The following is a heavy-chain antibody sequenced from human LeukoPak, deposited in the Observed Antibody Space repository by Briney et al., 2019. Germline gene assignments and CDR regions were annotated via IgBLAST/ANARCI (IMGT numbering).Heavy chain of an antibody. D-gene: IGHD5-12*01. J-gene: IGHJ6*02. CDR1: GFTFSSYG. V-gene: IGHV3-30*18. CDR2: ISYDGSNK. CDR3: AKGAVSGQYMDV. Sequence: GRSLRLSCAASGFTFSSYGMHWVRQAPGKGLEWVAVISYDGSNKYYADSVKGRFTISRDNSKNTLYLQMNSLRAEDTAVYYCAKGAVSGQYMDVWGQGTTVTVSS.